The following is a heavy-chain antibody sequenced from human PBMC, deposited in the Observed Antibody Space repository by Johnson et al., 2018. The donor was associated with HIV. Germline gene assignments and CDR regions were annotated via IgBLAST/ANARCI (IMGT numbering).Heavy chain of an antibody. CDR3: ARSLVLVRGAFDI. J-gene: IGHJ3*02. CDR2: MNQDGSEK. Sequence: VQLVESGGGLVQPRGSLRLSCAASGFTFSSYWMTWVRQAPGKGLEWVANMNQDGSEKYYVDSVKGRFTISRDNVKNSLYLQMNSLRAGDTAVYFCARSLVLVRGAFDIWGQGTMVTVSS. V-gene: IGHV3-7*05. CDR1: GFTFSSYW. D-gene: IGHD6-6*01.